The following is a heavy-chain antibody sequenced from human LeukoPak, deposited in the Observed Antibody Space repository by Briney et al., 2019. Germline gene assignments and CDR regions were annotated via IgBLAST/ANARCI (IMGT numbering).Heavy chain of an antibody. CDR3: TRDLPYSSSWESIDY. CDR1: GYTFTSYG. CDR2: ISAYNGNT. J-gene: IGHJ4*02. V-gene: IGHV1-18*01. D-gene: IGHD6-13*01. Sequence: ASVKVSCKASGYTFTSYGINWVRQAPGQGPEWMGWISAYNGNTRYAQNLQGRVTMTTDTSTSTAYMELRSLRSDDTAVYYCTRDLPYSSSWESIDYWGQGTLVTVSS.